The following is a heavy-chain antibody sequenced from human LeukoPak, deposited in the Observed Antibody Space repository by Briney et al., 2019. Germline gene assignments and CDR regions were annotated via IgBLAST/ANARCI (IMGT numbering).Heavy chain of an antibody. D-gene: IGHD5-18*01. Sequence: PSETLSLTCAVYGGSFSGYYWSWIRQPPGKGLEWIGEINHSGSTNYNPSLKSRVTISVDTSKNQFSLKLSSVTAADTAVYYCARWIQLWPYYCYGMDVWGQGTTVTVSS. CDR1: GGSFSGYY. CDR2: INHSGST. CDR3: ARWIQLWPYYCYGMDV. V-gene: IGHV4-34*01. J-gene: IGHJ6*02.